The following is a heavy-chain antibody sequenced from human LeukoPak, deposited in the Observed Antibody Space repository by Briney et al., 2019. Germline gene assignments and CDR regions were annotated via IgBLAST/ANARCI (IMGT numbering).Heavy chain of an antibody. CDR1: GGSISSSSYY. V-gene: IGHV4-39*01. J-gene: IGHJ4*02. CDR2: IYYSGST. CDR3: ARHEGYQYYFDY. Sequence: PSETLSLTCTVSGGSISSSSYYWGWIRQPPGKGLEWIGSIYYSGSTYYNPSLKSRVTISVDTSKNQFSLKLSSVTAADTAVYYCARHEGYQYYFDYWGQGTLVTVSS. D-gene: IGHD6-13*01.